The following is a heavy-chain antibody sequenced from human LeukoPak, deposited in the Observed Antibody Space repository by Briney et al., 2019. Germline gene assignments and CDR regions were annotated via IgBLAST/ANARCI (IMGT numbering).Heavy chain of an antibody. CDR2: IIPIFGTA. CDR1: EGTFSSYA. D-gene: IGHD2-21*02. J-gene: IGHJ4*02. CDR3: ARGAHHIVVVTAPLDY. V-gene: IGHV1-69*13. Sequence: GASVKVSCKASEGTFSSYAISWVRQAPGQGLEWMGGIIPIFGTANYAQKFQGRVTITADESTSTAYMELSSLRSEDTAVYYCARGAHHIVVVTAPLDYWGQGTLVTVSS.